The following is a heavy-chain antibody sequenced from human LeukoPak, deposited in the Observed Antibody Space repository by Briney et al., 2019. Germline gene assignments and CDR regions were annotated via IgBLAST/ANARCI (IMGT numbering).Heavy chain of an antibody. J-gene: IGHJ6*02. CDR3: ARGGGLDV. CDR1: GLTFSSYW. D-gene: IGHD3-16*01. CDR2: INHNGNVN. Sequence: GGSLRLSCAASGLTFSSYWMNWAGQAPGKGLEWVASINHNGNVNYYVDSVKGRFTISKDNAKNSLYLQMSNLRAEDKAAYFCARGGGLDVWGQGATVTVSS. V-gene: IGHV3-7*03.